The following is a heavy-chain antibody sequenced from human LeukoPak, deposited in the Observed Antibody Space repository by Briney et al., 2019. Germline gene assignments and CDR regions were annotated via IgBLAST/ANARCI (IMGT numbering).Heavy chain of an antibody. CDR3: AKGSRATAPYYYYYMDV. J-gene: IGHJ6*03. CDR2: ISGSGGST. Sequence: PGGSLRLSCAASGFTFSGYAMTWVRQTPGKGLEWVSSISGSGGSTYYADSVRGRFTISRDNSKNTLYVQMNSLRAEDTAVYYCAKGSRATAPYYYYYMDVWGKGTTVTVSS. D-gene: IGHD5-12*01. V-gene: IGHV3-23*01. CDR1: GFTFSGYA.